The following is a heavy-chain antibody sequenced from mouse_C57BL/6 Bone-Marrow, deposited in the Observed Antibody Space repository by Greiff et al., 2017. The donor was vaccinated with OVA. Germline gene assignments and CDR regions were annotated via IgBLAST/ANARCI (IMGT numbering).Heavy chain of an antibody. CDR2: ITPYNGGT. CDR3: ARLGFDWYVEV. CDR1: GYTFTAYY. J-gene: IGHJ1*03. V-gene: IGHV1-19*01. Sequence: EVKLQESGPVLVKPGASVKMSCKASGYTFTAYYMNWVKQSHGKSLEWFGVITPYNGGTSYNQKFKGKATLTVDKSSSTAYMELNSLTSEDSAVYYCARLGFDWYVEVWGTGTTVTVSA. D-gene: IGHD3-2*02.